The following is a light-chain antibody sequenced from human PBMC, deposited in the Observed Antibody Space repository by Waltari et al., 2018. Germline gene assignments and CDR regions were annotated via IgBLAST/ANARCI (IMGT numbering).Light chain of an antibody. CDR1: SSDVGGYNY. J-gene: IGLJ3*02. Sequence: QSALTQPPSASGSPGQSVTISCPGTSSDVGGYNYDSWYPHHPGKAPKLMVYEINKRPSGVPDRFAGAKSGNTASLTGSGLQAEDESDYYCSSYAGSNHLVFGGGTKLTVL. CDR3: SSYAGSNHLV. V-gene: IGLV2-8*01. CDR2: EIN.